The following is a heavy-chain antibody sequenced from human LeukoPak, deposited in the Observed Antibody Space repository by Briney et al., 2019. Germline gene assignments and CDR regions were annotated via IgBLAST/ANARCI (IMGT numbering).Heavy chain of an antibody. Sequence: QPGRSPRLSCAASGFTFSSYPMQWVRQAPGKGLEWVAVISYDGSNKYYTDSVKGRFTNSRDNSKNTLYLEMNSLRAEDTAVYYCGRDRISGGGWSPGVDLWGQGTLVGVST. J-gene: IGHJ4*02. D-gene: IGHD6-19*01. CDR3: GRDRISGGGWSPGVDL. CDR2: ISYDGSNK. V-gene: IGHV3-30*04. CDR1: GFTFSSYP.